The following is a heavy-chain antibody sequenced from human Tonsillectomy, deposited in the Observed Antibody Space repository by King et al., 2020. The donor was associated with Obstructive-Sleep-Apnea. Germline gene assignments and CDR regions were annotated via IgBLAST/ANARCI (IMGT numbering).Heavy chain of an antibody. CDR2: SFYSGTT. CDR3: AKLTGDSWYQLLPRGWFDP. Sequence: QLQESGPGLVKPSETLSLTCTVSGGSIINSYRTWIRQPPVNALEWSGHSFYSGTTDYNPSPKRLVTISIYTSKNQFSLRLSFLTAAATAMYYCAKLTGDSWYQLLPRGWFDPWGQGTLVTVSS. J-gene: IGHJ5*02. D-gene: IGHD2-21*02. CDR1: GGSIINSY. V-gene: IGHV4-59*01.